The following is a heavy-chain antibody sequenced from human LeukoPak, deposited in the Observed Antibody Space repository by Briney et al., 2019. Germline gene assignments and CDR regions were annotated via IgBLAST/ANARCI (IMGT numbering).Heavy chain of an antibody. D-gene: IGHD6-13*01. J-gene: IGHJ4*02. CDR3: ARGAAGTGAADY. V-gene: IGHV4-34*01. CDR1: GGSFSGYY. CDR2: INHSGST. Sequence: SETLSLTCAVYGGSFSGYYWSWIRQPPGKGLEWIGEINHSGSTNYNPSLKSRVTMSVDTSKNQFSLKLSSVTAADTAVYYCARGAAGTGAADYWGQGTLVTVSS.